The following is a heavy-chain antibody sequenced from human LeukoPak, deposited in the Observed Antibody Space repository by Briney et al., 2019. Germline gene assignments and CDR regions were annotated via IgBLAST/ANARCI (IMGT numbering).Heavy chain of an antibody. Sequence: SVKVSCQASGFTFTSSAVQWVRQARGQRLEWIGWIVVGSGNTNYAQKFQERVTITRDMSTSTAYMELSSLRSEDTAVYYCATSLEMATIRDYYYGMDVWGQGTTVTVSS. V-gene: IGHV1-58*01. J-gene: IGHJ6*02. CDR3: ATSLEMATIRDYYYGMDV. D-gene: IGHD5-24*01. CDR2: IVVGSGNT. CDR1: GFTFTSSA.